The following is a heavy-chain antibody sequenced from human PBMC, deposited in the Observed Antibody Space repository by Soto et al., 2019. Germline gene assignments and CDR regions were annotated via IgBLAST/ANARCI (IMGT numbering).Heavy chain of an antibody. V-gene: IGHV4-4*07. J-gene: IGHJ5*01. CDR3: ARQTTYSSSWYDC. CDR2: IYTSGST. CDR1: GASIGNYY. D-gene: IGHD6-13*01. Sequence: QVQLQESGPGLVKPSETLSLTCTVSGASIGNYYWTWIQQSAGKGLEWIGRIYTSGSTNYNPSLKSRITMSVDTSKKQFSLKLTSVTAADTAVYYCARQTTYSSSWYDCWGQGTLVTVSS.